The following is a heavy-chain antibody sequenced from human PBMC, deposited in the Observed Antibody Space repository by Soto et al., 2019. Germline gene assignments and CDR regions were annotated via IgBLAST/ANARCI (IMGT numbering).Heavy chain of an antibody. CDR1: GFTFSDYS. V-gene: IGHV3-30*18. J-gene: IGHJ5*02. CDR2: ISYDGSDK. CDR3: AKP. Sequence: GDSLRLSFEASGFTFSDYSVHWVRQAPGKGLEWVAMISYDGSDKYYADSVKGRFAISRDNSRNTLSLQLNSLRPEDTAVYHCAKPW.